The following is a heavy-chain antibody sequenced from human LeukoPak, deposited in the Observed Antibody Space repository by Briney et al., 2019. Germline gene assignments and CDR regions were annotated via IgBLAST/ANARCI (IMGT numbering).Heavy chain of an antibody. CDR2: IKQDGSEK. CDR1: GLTFSSYW. V-gene: IGHV3-7*01. J-gene: IGHJ4*02. CDR3: ARDAWIQLWLPHTY. D-gene: IGHD5-18*01. Sequence: GGSLRLSCAASGLTFSSYWMSWVRQAPGKGLEWVANIKQDGSEKYYVDSVKGRFTISRDNAKNSLYLQMNSLRAEDTAVYYCARDAWIQLWLPHTYWGQGTLVTVSS.